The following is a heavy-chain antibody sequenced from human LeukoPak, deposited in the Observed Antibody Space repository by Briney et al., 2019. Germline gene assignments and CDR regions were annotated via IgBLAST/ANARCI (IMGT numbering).Heavy chain of an antibody. CDR1: GFTVTEYA. V-gene: IGHV3-23*01. CDR3: ARRLSLRFDAFAV. D-gene: IGHD3-3*01. CDR2: MSDIGPNT. Sequence: GGSLRLSCAASGFTVTEYAMTWIRLSPGKGLEWVSSMSDIGPNTYYADSVKGRFTISRDTSKNTLLLQMNSLRGDDTALYFCARRLSLRFDAFAVWGPGTVVTVSS. J-gene: IGHJ3*01.